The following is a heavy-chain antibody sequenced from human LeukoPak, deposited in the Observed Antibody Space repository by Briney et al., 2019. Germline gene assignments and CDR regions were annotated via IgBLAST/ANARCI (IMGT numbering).Heavy chain of an antibody. Sequence: GGSLRLSCAASGFTFGPYTMNWVRQAPGKGLEWVSYISSSSDTIYYADSVKGRFTISRDNAKNSLYLQMNSLRVEDTAVYYCASGMRVGPNIWGQGTLVTVFS. CDR2: ISSSSDTI. J-gene: IGHJ4*02. D-gene: IGHD1-26*01. CDR1: GFTFGPYT. V-gene: IGHV3-48*04. CDR3: ASGMRVGPNI.